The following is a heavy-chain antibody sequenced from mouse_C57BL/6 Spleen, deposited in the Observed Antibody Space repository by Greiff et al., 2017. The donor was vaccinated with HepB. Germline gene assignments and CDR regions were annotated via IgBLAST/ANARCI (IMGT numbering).Heavy chain of an antibody. CDR1: GFTFSSYA. V-gene: IGHV5-4*01. Sequence: EVMLVESGGGLVKPGGSLKLSCAASGFTFSSYAMSWVRQTPEKRLEWVATISDGGSYTYYPDNVKGRFTISRDNAKNNLYLQMSHLKSEDTAMYYCARDSSGYPAWFAYWGQRTLVTVSA. D-gene: IGHD3-2*02. J-gene: IGHJ3*01. CDR3: ARDSSGYPAWFAY. CDR2: ISDGGSYT.